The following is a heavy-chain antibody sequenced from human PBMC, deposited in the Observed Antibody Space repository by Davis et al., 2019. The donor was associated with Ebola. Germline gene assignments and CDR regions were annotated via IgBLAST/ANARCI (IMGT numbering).Heavy chain of an antibody. J-gene: IGHJ4*02. CDR1: GFTFINYW. CDR3: ARAGGEVGSDY. V-gene: IGHV3-74*01. Sequence: GESLKISCAASGFTFINYWMHWVRQAPGKGLEWVSRANSDGSTTGYGDSVKGRFTISRDNARNTLYLQMNSLRAEDTAVYYCARAGGEVGSDYWGQGTLVTVSS. D-gene: IGHD3-16*01. CDR2: ANSDGSTT.